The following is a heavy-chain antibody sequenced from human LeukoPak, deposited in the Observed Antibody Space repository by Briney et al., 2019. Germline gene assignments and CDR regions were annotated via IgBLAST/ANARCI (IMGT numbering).Heavy chain of an antibody. D-gene: IGHD5-18*01. CDR2: IDPSDSYT. CDR3: ARLFVDTAMGTADFGY. J-gene: IGHJ4*02. CDR1: GYSFTSYR. Sequence: PGESLKISCKGSGYSFTSYRISWVRQMPGKGLEWMGRIDPSDSYTNYSPSFQGHVTISADKSISTAYLQWSSLKASDTAMYYCARLFVDTAMGTADFGYWGQGTLVTVSS. V-gene: IGHV5-10-1*01.